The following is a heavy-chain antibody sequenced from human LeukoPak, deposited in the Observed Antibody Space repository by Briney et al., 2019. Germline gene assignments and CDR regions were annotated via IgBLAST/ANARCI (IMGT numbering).Heavy chain of an antibody. Sequence: GESLKISCKGSGYSFTSYWIGWVRQMPGKGLEWMGIIYPGDSDTRYSPSFQGQVTISADKSISTAYLQWSGLKASDTAMYYCARTSIAARLPYNWFDPWGQGTLVTVSS. D-gene: IGHD6-6*01. CDR3: ARTSIAARLPYNWFDP. J-gene: IGHJ5*02. V-gene: IGHV5-51*01. CDR1: GYSFTSYW. CDR2: IYPGDSDT.